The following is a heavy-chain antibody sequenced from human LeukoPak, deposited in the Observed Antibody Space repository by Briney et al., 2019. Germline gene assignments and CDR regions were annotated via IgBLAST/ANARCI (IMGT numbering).Heavy chain of an antibody. V-gene: IGHV1-2*06. D-gene: IGHD3-3*01. Sequence: ASVRVSCRTSGFTFTGYYVHWIRQAPGQGPEWMGRINPNSGETIYTERFQGRVTMTRDTSISTAYMELSSLRSDDTAVYYCARDLVGGIWSAGFWGQGSLVTVSS. CDR1: GFTFTGYY. CDR3: ARDLVGGIWSAGF. CDR2: INPNSGET. J-gene: IGHJ4*02.